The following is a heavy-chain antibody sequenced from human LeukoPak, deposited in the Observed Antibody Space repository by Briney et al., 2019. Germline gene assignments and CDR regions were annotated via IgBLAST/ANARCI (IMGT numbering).Heavy chain of an antibody. CDR2: ISAYNGNT. V-gene: IGHV1-18*01. CDR1: GYTFTSYG. J-gene: IGHJ4*02. CDR3: ARGPYYHDSSGYED. D-gene: IGHD3-22*01. Sequence: ASVKVSCKASGYTFTSYGISWVRQAPGQGLEWMGWISAYNGNTNYAQKLQGRVTMTTDTSTSTAYMELRSLRSDDTAVYYCARGPYYHDSSGYEDWGQGTLVTVSS.